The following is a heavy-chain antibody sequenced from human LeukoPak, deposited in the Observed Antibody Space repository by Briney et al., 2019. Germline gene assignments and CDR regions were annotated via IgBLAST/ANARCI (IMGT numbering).Heavy chain of an antibody. CDR3: ARGNKRAMSGIAVAAPFDY. CDR1: GYTFTDYG. Sequence: ASVKVSCKTSGYTFTDYGITWVRQAPGQGLEWMGWISGYNGDTNYARKLQGRVTMTRNTSISTAYMELSSLRAEDTAVYYCARGNKRAMSGIAVAAPFDYWGQGTLVTVSS. D-gene: IGHD6-19*01. CDR2: ISGYNGDT. V-gene: IGHV1-18*01. J-gene: IGHJ4*02.